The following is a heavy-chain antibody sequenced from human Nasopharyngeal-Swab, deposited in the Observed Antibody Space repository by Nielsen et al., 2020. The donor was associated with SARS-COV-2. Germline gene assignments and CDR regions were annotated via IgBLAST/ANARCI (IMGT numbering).Heavy chain of an antibody. V-gene: IGHV1-18*01. J-gene: IGHJ4*02. CDR2: IGAYNGNT. CDR3: ARHGVAEDY. Sequence: ASVKVSCKASGYIFTSYYISWVRQARGQGLEWMGWIGAYNGNTNYAQKFQDRVTMTTGTSTSTVYMELRSLRSDDTAVYYCARHGVAEDYWGQGTLVTVSS. CDR1: GYIFTSYY. D-gene: IGHD3-3*01.